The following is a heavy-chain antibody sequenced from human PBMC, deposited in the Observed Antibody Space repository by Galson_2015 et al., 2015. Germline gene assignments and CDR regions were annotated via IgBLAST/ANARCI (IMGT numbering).Heavy chain of an antibody. J-gene: IGHJ6*02. CDR3: AKAMGVGYLVYALDV. Sequence: SLRLSCAASGFTFNNHAMSWVRQTPGKGLQWVSSILGSGGTTYYADSVQGRFTISRDNSKNTLYLQMNSLRAEDTAVYYCAKAMGVGYLVYALDVWGQGKMVTVSS. CDR2: ILGSGGTT. V-gene: IGHV3-23*01. CDR1: GFTFNNHA. D-gene: IGHD3-3*01.